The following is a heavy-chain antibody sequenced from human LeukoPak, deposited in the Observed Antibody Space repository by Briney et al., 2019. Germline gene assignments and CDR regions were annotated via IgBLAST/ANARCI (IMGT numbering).Heavy chain of an antibody. Sequence: GASVKVSCKASGYTFTSYAMNWVRQAPGQGLEWMGWINTNTGNPTYAQGFTGRFVFSLDTSVSTAYLQISSLKAEDTAVYYCARSEYYYDSSGYYDIDYWGQGTLVTVSS. CDR2: INTNTGNP. CDR1: GYTFTSYA. V-gene: IGHV7-4-1*02. D-gene: IGHD3-22*01. CDR3: ARSEYYYDSSGYYDIDY. J-gene: IGHJ4*02.